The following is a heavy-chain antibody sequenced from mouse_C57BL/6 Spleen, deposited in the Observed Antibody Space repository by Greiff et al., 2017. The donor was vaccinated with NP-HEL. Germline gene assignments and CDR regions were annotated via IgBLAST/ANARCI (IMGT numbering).Heavy chain of an antibody. D-gene: IGHD1-1*01. CDR1: GFSLSTFGMG. CDR2: IWWDDDK. V-gene: IGHV8-8*01. CDR3: ARISGYGSSEFAY. J-gene: IGHJ3*01. Sequence: QVTLKESGPGILQPSQTLSLTCSSSGFSLSTFGMGVGRIRQPSGQGLEWLAHIWWDDDKYYNPALKSRLTISKDTSKNQVFLKIANVDTADTATYYCARISGYGSSEFAYWGQGTLVTVSA.